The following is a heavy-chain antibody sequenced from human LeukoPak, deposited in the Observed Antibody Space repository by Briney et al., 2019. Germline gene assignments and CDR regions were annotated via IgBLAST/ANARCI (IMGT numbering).Heavy chain of an antibody. CDR3: AREEGSGSDDAFDI. CDR1: GFTFSSYS. D-gene: IGHD3-10*01. CDR2: ITSRGSYI. Sequence: GGSLRLSCAASGFTFSSYSMNWVRQAPGKGLEWVSSITSRGSYIYYADSVKGRFTISRDNAKNSLYLQMNSLRAEDTAMYYCAREEGSGSDDAFDIWGQGTMVTVSS. V-gene: IGHV3-21*01. J-gene: IGHJ3*02.